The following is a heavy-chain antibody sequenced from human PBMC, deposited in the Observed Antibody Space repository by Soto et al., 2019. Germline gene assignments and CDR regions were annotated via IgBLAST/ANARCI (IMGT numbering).Heavy chain of an antibody. CDR2: ISSSSSTI. J-gene: IGHJ4*02. D-gene: IGHD2-15*01. CDR1: GFTFSSYS. V-gene: IGHV3-48*01. Sequence: GVSLRLSFAASGFTFSSYSMNWVRQAPGKGLEWVSYISSSSSTIYYADSVKGRFTISRDNAKNSLYLQMNSLRAEDTAVYYCARDDLGYCSGCSCYPIDYWGQGTLVTVSS. CDR3: ARDDLGYCSGCSCYPIDY.